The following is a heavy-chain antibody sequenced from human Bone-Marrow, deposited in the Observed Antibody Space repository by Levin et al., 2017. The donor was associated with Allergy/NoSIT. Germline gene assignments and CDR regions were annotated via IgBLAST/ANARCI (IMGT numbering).Heavy chain of an antibody. CDR2: INPSGGSR. J-gene: IGHJ4*02. CDR3: AREQTHYYESSGYSMGF. Sequence: GESLKISCRASGYTLTSYYMHWVRQAPGQGLEWMGIINPSGGSRSYAQNFQGRVTMTSDTSTNTVYMELSSLNSEDTAVYYCAREQTHYYESSGYSMGFWGQGTLDTVSS. D-gene: IGHD3-22*01. CDR1: GYTLTSYY. V-gene: IGHV1-46*01.